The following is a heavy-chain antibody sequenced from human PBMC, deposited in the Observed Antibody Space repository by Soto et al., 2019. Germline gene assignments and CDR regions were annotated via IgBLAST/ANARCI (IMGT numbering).Heavy chain of an antibody. J-gene: IGHJ4*02. Sequence: EVQLVESGGGLVQPGRSLRLSCAASGFTFDDYAMHWVRQAPGKGLEWVSGISWNSGSIGYADSVKGRFTISRDNAKNSLYPQMNSLRAEDTALYYCAKGRYFDYWGQGTLVTVSS. CDR3: AKGRYFDY. V-gene: IGHV3-9*01. CDR2: ISWNSGSI. CDR1: GFTFDDYA.